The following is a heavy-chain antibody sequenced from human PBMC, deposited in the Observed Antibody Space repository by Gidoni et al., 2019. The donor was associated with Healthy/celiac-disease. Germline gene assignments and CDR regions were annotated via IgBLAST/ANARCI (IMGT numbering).Heavy chain of an antibody. Sequence: QVQLVQSGAEVKKPGASVKVSCKAAGYTFTSYGNSWVRQAPGQGLEWMGWISAYNGNTNYAQTLQGRVTMTTDTSTSTAYMELRSLRSDDTAVYYCARNLGDSRRFWPSAWIDYWGQGTLVTVSS. CDR1: GYTFTSYG. V-gene: IGHV1-18*01. CDR2: ISAYNGNT. D-gene: IGHD3-22*01. CDR3: ARNLGDSRRFWPSAWIDY. J-gene: IGHJ4*02.